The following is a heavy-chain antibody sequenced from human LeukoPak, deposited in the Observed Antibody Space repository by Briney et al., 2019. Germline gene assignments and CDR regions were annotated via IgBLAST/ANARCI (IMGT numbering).Heavy chain of an antibody. Sequence: GRSLRLSCAASGFTFDDYAMHWVRQAPGKGLEWVSGISWNSGSIGYADSVKGRFTISRDNAKNSLYLQMNSLRAEDTALYYCAKDSVGYYDDSSGYLGYWGQGTLVTVSS. J-gene: IGHJ4*02. CDR1: GFTFDDYA. V-gene: IGHV3-9*01. CDR2: ISWNSGSI. D-gene: IGHD3-22*01. CDR3: AKDSVGYYDDSSGYLGY.